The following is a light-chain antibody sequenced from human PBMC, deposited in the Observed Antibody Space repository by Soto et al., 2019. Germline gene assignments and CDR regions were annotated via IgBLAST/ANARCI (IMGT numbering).Light chain of an antibody. Sequence: EIVLTQSPATLSLSPGERATLSCRASQSVSNSLAWYQQKPGQAPRLLIYDASNRATDIPARFSGSGSGTDFTLTISSLEPEDFAVYYCQQRSNWPFTFGGGTKVEIK. J-gene: IGKJ4*01. CDR1: QSVSNS. CDR2: DAS. V-gene: IGKV3-11*01. CDR3: QQRSNWPFT.